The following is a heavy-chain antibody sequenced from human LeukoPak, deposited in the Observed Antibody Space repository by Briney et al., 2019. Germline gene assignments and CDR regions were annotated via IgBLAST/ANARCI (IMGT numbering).Heavy chain of an antibody. CDR2: IYTSGST. J-gene: IGHJ4*02. V-gene: IGHV4-61*02. Sequence: SETLSLTCTVSGGSISSGTYYWYWIRQPAGKGLEWIGRIYTSGSTNYNPSLKSRVTISVDTSKNQFSLKLSSVTAADTAVYYCVGIVASRGYYFDYWGQGTLVTVSS. CDR1: GGSISSGTYY. CDR3: VGIVASRGYYFDY. D-gene: IGHD1-26*01.